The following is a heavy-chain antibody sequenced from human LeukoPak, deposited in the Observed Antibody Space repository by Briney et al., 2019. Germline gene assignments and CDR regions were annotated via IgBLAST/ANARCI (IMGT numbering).Heavy chain of an antibody. CDR3: ARDHDWNDEDY. J-gene: IGHJ4*02. D-gene: IGHD1-1*01. V-gene: IGHV3-11*01. CDR2: ISSSGSTI. Sequence: GGSLRLSCAASGFTFSDYYMSWIRQAPGKGLEWVSYISSSGSTIYYADSVKGRFTISRDNAKNSLYLQMNSLRAEDTAAYYCARDHDWNDEDYWGQGTLVTVSS. CDR1: GFTFSDYY.